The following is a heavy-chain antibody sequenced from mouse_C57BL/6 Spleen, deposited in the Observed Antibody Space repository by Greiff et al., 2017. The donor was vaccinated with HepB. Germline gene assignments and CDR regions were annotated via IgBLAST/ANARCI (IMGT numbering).Heavy chain of an antibody. D-gene: IGHD2-12*01. CDR1: GYAFSSSW. CDR3: ARSRLSFDY. J-gene: IGHJ2*01. Sequence: VQLQQSGPELVKPGASVKISCKASGYAFSSSWMNWVKQRPGKGLEWIGRIYPGDGDTNYNGKFKGKATLTADKSSSTAYMQLSSLTSEDSAVYFCARSRLSFDYWGQGTTLTVSS. V-gene: IGHV1-82*01. CDR2: IYPGDGDT.